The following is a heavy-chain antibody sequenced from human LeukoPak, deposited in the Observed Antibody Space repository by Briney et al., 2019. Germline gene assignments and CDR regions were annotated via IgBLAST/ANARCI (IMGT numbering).Heavy chain of an antibody. CDR3: ARAGDYGDYVGWFDP. J-gene: IGHJ5*02. V-gene: IGHV4-4*07. CDR1: GGSISSYY. CDR2: IHTSGST. Sequence: KPSETLSLTCTVSGGSISSYYWSWIRQPAGKGLEWIGRIHTSGSTNYNPSLKSRVTMSVDTSKKQFSLKLTSETAADTAVYYCARAGDYGDYVGWFDPWGQGTLVTVSS. D-gene: IGHD4-17*01.